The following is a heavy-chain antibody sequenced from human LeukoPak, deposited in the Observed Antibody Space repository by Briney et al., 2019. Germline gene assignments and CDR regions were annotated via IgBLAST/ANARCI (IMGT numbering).Heavy chain of an antibody. V-gene: IGHV1-2*02. CDR1: GYTFTGYY. D-gene: IGHD3-9*01. CDR2: INPNSGGT. J-gene: IGHJ4*02. Sequence: ASVKVSFKASGYTFTGYYMHWVRQAPGQGLEWMGWINPNSGGTNYAQKFQGRVTMTRDTSISTAYMELSRLRSDDTAVYYCAREGHYDILTGYYSSVLDYWGQGTLVTVSS. CDR3: AREGHYDILTGYYSSVLDY.